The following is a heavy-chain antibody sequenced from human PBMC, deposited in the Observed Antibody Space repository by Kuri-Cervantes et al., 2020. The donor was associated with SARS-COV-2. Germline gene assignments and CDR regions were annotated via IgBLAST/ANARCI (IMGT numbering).Heavy chain of an antibody. CDR1: GGSFSGYY. CDR3: ARQVMSSITIFGVVITRNWFDP. Sequence: SQTLSLTCAVYGGSFSGYYWSWIRQPPGKGLEWIGEINHSGSTNYNPSLKSRVTISVDTSKNQFSLKLSSVTAADTAVYYCARQVMSSITIFGVVITRNWFDPWGQGTLVTVSS. D-gene: IGHD3-3*01. J-gene: IGHJ5*02. V-gene: IGHV4-34*01. CDR2: INHSGST.